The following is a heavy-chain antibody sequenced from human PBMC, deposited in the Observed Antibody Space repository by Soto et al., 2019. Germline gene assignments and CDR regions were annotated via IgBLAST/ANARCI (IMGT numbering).Heavy chain of an antibody. J-gene: IGHJ6*02. D-gene: IGHD2-8*01. V-gene: IGHV1-3*01. CDR2: INAGNGNT. CDR1: GYTFTSYS. CDR3: ARGRDYCTNGVCYSNYYYGMDV. Sequence: GASVKGCCKASGYTFTSYSMHLVRQAPGQRLEWMGWINAGNGNTKYSQKFQGRVTITRDTSASTAYMELSSLRSEDTAVYYCARGRDYCTNGVCYSNYYYGMDVWGQGTTVTVSS.